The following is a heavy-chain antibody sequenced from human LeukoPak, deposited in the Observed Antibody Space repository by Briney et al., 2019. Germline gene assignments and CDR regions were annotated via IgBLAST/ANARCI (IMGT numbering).Heavy chain of an antibody. V-gene: IGHV4-59*01. Sequence: KTSETLSLTCTVSGGSISGNYWSWIRQPPGKGLEWIGCIYYSGSTNYNPSLTSRVTISVDTSKNQFSLKLSSVTAADTAVYYCARGRTAMVGLDYWGQGTLVTVSS. D-gene: IGHD5-18*01. J-gene: IGHJ4*02. CDR2: IYYSGST. CDR3: ARGRTAMVGLDY. CDR1: GGSISGNY.